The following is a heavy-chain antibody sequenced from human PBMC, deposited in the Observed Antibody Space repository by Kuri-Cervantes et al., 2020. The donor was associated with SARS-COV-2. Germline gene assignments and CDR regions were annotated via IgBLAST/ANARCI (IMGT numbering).Heavy chain of an antibody. V-gene: IGHV3-48*01. CDR1: GFTLSNYN. CDR3: TSSDY. Sequence: GESLKISCAASGFTLSNYNMNWVRQAPGKGLERVSYISTSSSTIYYVDSVEGRFTISRDNAKNTLFLQMNSLKTEDTAVYYCTSSDYWGQGTLVTVSS. J-gene: IGHJ4*02. CDR2: ISTSSSTI.